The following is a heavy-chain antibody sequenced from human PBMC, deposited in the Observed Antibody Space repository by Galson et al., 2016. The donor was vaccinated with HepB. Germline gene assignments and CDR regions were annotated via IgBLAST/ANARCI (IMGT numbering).Heavy chain of an antibody. D-gene: IGHD2-15*01. V-gene: IGHV3-21*01. CDR3: ARVGYCSDGSGWCYYYGMDV. CDR2: XXGEXXXI. CDR1: GFTFSAXX. J-gene: IGHJ6*02. Sequence: SLRLSCAASGFTFSAXXMNXXXQAXXXWLXXISXXXGEXXXIXXADSXXGRFTISRDNAKNSLYLQXSXLRVEDTALYYCARVGYCSDGSGWCYYYGMDVWXQXTMXXVSS.